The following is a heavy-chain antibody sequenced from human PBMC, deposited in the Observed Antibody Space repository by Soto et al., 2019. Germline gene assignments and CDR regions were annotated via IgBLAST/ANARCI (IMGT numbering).Heavy chain of an antibody. J-gene: IGHJ4*02. Sequence: SETLSLTCTVSGGSISSGGYYWSWIRQHPGKGLEWIGYIYYSGSTYYNPSLKSRVTISVDTSKNQFSLKLSSVTAADTAVYYCARRVDTAMVFDYWGQATLVTVSS. D-gene: IGHD5-18*01. CDR3: ARRVDTAMVFDY. CDR1: GGSISSGGYY. CDR2: IYYSGST. V-gene: IGHV4-31*03.